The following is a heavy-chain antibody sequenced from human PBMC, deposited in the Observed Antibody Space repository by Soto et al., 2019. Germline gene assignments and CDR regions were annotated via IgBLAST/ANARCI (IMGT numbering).Heavy chain of an antibody. Sequence: PWESLKISCKVSGCSITSYCISWVRKMHGKGLEWMGRIDPSDSYTNYSPSFQGHVTISADKSISTAYLQWSSLKASDTAMYYCARPSVTIFGDYGMDVWGQGTTVTVSS. CDR2: IDPSDSYT. D-gene: IGHD3-3*01. CDR3: ARPSVTIFGDYGMDV. V-gene: IGHV5-10-1*01. J-gene: IGHJ6*02. CDR1: GCSITSYC.